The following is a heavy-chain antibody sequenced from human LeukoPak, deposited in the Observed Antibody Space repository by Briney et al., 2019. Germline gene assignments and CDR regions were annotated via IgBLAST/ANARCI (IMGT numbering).Heavy chain of an antibody. V-gene: IGHV4-59*01. D-gene: IGHD1-26*01. Sequence: PTETLSLTCTVSGGSISSYYWSWIRQPPGKGLEWIGYIYYSGSTNYNPSLKSRVTISVDTSKNQFSLKLSSVTAADTAVYYCASSKWGGNWFDPWGQGTLVTVSS. CDR1: GGSISSYY. CDR3: ASSKWGGNWFDP. CDR2: IYYSGST. J-gene: IGHJ5*02.